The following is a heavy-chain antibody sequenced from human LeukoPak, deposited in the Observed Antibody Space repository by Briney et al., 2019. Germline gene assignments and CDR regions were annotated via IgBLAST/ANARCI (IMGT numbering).Heavy chain of an antibody. D-gene: IGHD3-16*02. CDR2: IYPSGST. J-gene: IGHJ3*02. CDR1: GGSISNCY. Sequence: SETLSLTCTVSGGSISNCYWSWIRQSAGKGLEWIGRIYPSGSTNYNPSLKSRVTMLVDTSKNQFSLRLNSVTAADTAMYYCARQLITFGGVIGYDAFDIWGQGTMVTVSS. CDR3: ARQLITFGGVIGYDAFDI. V-gene: IGHV4-4*07.